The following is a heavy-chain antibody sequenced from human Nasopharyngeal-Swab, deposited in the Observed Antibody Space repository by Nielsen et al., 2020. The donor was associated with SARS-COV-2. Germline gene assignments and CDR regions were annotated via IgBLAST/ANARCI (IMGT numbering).Heavy chain of an antibody. D-gene: IGHD3-10*01. J-gene: IGHJ6*02. CDR3: ARGITIVQGVIITNYYYGMDV. CDR1: GFTFSSYG. Sequence: GGSLRLSCAASGFTFSSYGMHWVRQAPGKGLEWVAVIWYDGSNKYYADSVKGRFTISRDNSKNTLYLQMNSLRAEDTAVYYCARGITIVQGVIITNYYYGMDVWGQGTTVTVSS. CDR2: IWYDGSNK. V-gene: IGHV3-33*01.